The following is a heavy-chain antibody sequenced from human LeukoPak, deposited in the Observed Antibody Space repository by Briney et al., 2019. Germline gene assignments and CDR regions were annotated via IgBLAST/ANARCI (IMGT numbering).Heavy chain of an antibody. CDR2: IYHSGST. CDR3: AMGGDGYNHYYYYMDV. D-gene: IGHD5-24*01. Sequence: SETLSLTCTVSGGSISSSSYYWGWIRQPPGKGLEWIGSIYHSGSTYYNPSLKSRVTISVDTSKNQFSLKLSSVTAADTAVYYCAMGGDGYNHYYYYMDVWGKGTTVTVSS. J-gene: IGHJ6*03. V-gene: IGHV4-39*07. CDR1: GGSISSSSYY.